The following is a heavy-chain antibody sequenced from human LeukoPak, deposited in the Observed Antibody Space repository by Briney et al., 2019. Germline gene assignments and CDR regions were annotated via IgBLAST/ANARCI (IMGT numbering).Heavy chain of an antibody. D-gene: IGHD1-26*01. V-gene: IGHV5-51*01. CDR1: GYSFTSFW. CDR2: IYPGDSDT. CDR3: ARHNPYSGSPLDY. J-gene: IGHJ4*02. Sequence: GESLKISCKGSGYSFTSFWIGWVRQMPGKGLEWMAMIYPGDSDTRYSPSFQGQVTISADKSIGTAYLQWSSLRASDSGMYYCARHNPYSGSPLDYWGQGTLVTVSS.